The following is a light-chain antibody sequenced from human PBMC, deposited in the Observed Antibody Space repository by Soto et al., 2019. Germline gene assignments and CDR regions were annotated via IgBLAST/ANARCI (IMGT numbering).Light chain of an antibody. CDR1: QSVSFY. Sequence: VLTQSPATLSLSPGERATLSCRASQSVSFYLAWYQQKPGQAPRLLIYGTAKRASGIPARFSGSGSGTDFTLTITSVEPEDFAVYYCQQRNDWPPATFGGGPKVEIK. CDR3: QQRNDWPPAT. CDR2: GTA. J-gene: IGKJ4*01. V-gene: IGKV3-11*01.